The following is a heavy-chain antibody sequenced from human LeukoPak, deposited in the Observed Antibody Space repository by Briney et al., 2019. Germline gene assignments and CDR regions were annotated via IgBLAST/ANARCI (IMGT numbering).Heavy chain of an antibody. J-gene: IGHJ4*02. CDR1: GFIFSNYA. Sequence: GGSLRLSCAASGFIFSNYAMNWVRQAPGKGLEWVSSITSSSAYIYYADSVKGRFTISRDNAKNSLYLQMNSLRAEDTAVYYCARENILTGYYTPFFDYWGQGTLVTVSS. CDR3: ARENILTGYYTPFFDY. V-gene: IGHV3-21*01. D-gene: IGHD3-9*01. CDR2: ITSSSAYI.